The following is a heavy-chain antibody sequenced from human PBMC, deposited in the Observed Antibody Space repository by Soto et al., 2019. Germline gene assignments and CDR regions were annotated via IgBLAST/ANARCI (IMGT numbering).Heavy chain of an antibody. CDR3: ARHRGYYASTRGYFDN. CDR1: GGSISSSSYY. V-gene: IGHV4-39*01. CDR2: IYYSGST. D-gene: IGHD3-10*01. J-gene: IGHJ4*02. Sequence: QLQLQESGPGLVKPSETLSLTCTVSGGSISSSSYYWGWIRQPPGKALQWIVSIYYSGSTYYNPSLKSRLTISVDTSKNQFSLKLTSVTAADTAVYYCARHRGYYASTRGYFDNWGQGTPVTVSS.